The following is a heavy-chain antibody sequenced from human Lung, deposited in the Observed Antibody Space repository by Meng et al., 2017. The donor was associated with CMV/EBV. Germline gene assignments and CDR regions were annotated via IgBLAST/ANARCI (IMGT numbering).Heavy chain of an antibody. Sequence: LERREWGPGLVKPSEPLSLTCTVSGGSISSSNYYWDWFRQPPGKGLEWIGAIYHSGSTSYNPSLQSRVTMFVDTSKNQFSLMLTSVTATDTAVYYCARRRGGSGRDCWGQGTLVTVSS. D-gene: IGHD3-10*01. V-gene: IGHV4-39*01. CDR1: GGSISSSNYY. J-gene: IGHJ4*02. CDR3: ARRRGGSGRDC. CDR2: IYHSGST.